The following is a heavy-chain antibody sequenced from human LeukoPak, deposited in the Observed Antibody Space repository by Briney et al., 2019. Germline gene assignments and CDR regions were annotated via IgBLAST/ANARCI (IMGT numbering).Heavy chain of an antibody. CDR3: ARHRYLWYFDL. V-gene: IGHV4-34*01. CDR2: INHSGST. J-gene: IGHJ2*01. CDR1: GGSFSGYY. Sequence: PSETLSLTCAVYGGSFSGYYWSWIRQPPGKGLEWIGEINHSGSTNYNPSLKSRVTISVDTSKNQFSLKLSSVTAADTAVYYCARHRYLWYFDLWGRGTLVTVSS. D-gene: IGHD2-15*01.